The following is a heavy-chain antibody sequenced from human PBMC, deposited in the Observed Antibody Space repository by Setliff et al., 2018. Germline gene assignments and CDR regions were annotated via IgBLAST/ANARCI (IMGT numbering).Heavy chain of an antibody. J-gene: IGHJ4*02. CDR2: ISGSAQTT. V-gene: IGHV3-23*01. D-gene: IGHD2-2*01. Sequence: LRLSCAASGFTFSSYAITWVRQAPGKGLEWVSMISGSAQTTYYADSVKGRFTISRDNSKNTVYLEMNSLRAEDTAVYYCARAHSSTLSVHDYWGQGTLVTVSS. CDR3: ARAHSSTLSVHDY. CDR1: GFTFSSYA.